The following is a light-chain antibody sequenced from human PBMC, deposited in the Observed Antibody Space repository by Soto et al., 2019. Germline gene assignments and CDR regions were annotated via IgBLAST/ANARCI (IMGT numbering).Light chain of an antibody. Sequence: EVVLTQSPGTLSLSPGERAALSCRASQSVRSTYLAWYQQKPGQAPRLLIYGASSRATGIPDGFSGSGSGTDFSGTISRLETEDFAGYYCQLYGSTPLYTFGQGTKLEI. J-gene: IGKJ2*01. CDR3: QLYGSTPLYT. CDR2: GAS. V-gene: IGKV3-20*01. CDR1: QSVRSTY.